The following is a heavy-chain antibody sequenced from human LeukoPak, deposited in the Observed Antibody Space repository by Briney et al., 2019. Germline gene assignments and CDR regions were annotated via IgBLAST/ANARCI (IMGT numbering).Heavy chain of an antibody. Sequence: SETLSLTCTVSGYSISSGYYWGWIRQPPGKGLEWIGNIHHSGSTYYNPSLKSRVTMSLDTSKKQFSLKLSSVTAADTAVYYCARLTSSDDSSGFWGQGTLVTVSS. J-gene: IGHJ4*02. CDR1: GYSISSGYY. D-gene: IGHD3-22*01. CDR3: ARLTSSDDSSGF. V-gene: IGHV4-38-2*02. CDR2: IHHSGST.